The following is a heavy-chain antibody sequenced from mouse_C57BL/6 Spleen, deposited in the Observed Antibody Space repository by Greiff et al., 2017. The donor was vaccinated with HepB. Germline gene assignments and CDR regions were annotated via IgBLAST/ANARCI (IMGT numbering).Heavy chain of an antibody. CDR2: IYPRDGSN. CDR1: GYTFTDHT. CDR3: ARVGDYDLYFDY. D-gene: IGHD2-4*01. V-gene: IGHV1-78*01. Sequence: QVQLQPSDAELVKPGASVKISCKVSGYTFTDHTIHWMKQRPDQGLEWIGYIYPRDGSNKYNEKFKCKATLTADKSSITAYMQLNSLTSEDSAVYFCARVGDYDLYFDYWGQGTTLTVSS. J-gene: IGHJ2*01.